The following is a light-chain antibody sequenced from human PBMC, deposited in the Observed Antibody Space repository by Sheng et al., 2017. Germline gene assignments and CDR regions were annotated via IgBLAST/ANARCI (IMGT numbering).Light chain of an antibody. J-gene: IGLJ1*01. Sequence: QSVLTQPPSVSGAPGQRVTMSCTGSSSNIGAGYDVHWYQQLPGTAPKLLIYGTTDRPSGVPDRFSGSKSGTSASLAITGLQAEDEADYYCQSYDTSLGGSYVFGLGTKVTVL. CDR2: GTT. V-gene: IGLV1-40*01. CDR3: QSYDTSLGGSYV. CDR1: SSNIGAGYD.